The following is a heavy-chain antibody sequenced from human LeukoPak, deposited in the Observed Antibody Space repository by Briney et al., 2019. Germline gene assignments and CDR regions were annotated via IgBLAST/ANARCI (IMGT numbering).Heavy chain of an antibody. J-gene: IGHJ5*02. CDR3: ARDLGLTISANWFDP. Sequence: PSETLSLTCGVSGYSISSGYFWVWIRPPPGKGLEWIGSVYHTGATYYNPSLRSPVTISVDTSKNQFSLELNSVTVADTAVYYCARDLGLTISANWFDPWGQGTLVTVSS. V-gene: IGHV4-38-2*02. CDR2: VYHTGAT. CDR1: GYSISSGYF. D-gene: IGHD3-9*01.